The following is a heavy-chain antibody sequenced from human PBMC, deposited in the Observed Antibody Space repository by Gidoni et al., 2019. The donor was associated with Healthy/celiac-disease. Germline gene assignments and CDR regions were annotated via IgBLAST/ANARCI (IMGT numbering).Heavy chain of an antibody. CDR1: GGSISSSSYY. Sequence: QLQLQESGPGLVKPSETLSLTCTVSGGSISSSSYYWGWIRQPPGKGLEWIGSIYYSGSTYYNPSLKSRVTISVDTSKNQFSLKLSSVTAADTAVYYCARHRDSGYDYGMDVWGQGTTVTVSS. CDR3: ARHRDSGYDYGMDV. CDR2: IYYSGST. D-gene: IGHD1-26*01. V-gene: IGHV4-39*01. J-gene: IGHJ6*02.